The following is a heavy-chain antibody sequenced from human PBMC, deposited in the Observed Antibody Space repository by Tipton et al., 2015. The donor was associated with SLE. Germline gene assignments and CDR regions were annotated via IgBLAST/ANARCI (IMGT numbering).Heavy chain of an antibody. V-gene: IGHV1-8*01. Sequence: QSGPEVKKPGASVEVSCKASGYTFTSYDINWVRQATGQGLEWMGWMNPNSGNTGYAQKFQGRVTMTRNTSISTAYMELSSLRSEDTDVYYCARGGLEVGDYYYYGMDVWGQGTTVT. J-gene: IGHJ6*02. CDR3: ARGGLEVGDYYYYGMDV. CDR2: MNPNSGNT. CDR1: GYTFTSYD. D-gene: IGHD3-10*01.